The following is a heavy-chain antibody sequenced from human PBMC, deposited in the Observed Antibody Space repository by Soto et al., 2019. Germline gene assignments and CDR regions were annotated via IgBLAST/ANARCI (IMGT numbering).Heavy chain of an antibody. D-gene: IGHD6-13*01. CDR2: ISYDGSNK. J-gene: IGHJ6*02. Sequence: GGPLRLSCAASGFTFSSYGMHWVRQAPGKGLEWVAVISYDGSNKYYADSVKGRFTISRDNSKNTLYLQMNSLRAEDTAVYYCARGQQLQYYYYYGMDVWGQGTTVTVSS. CDR1: GFTFSSYG. CDR3: ARGQQLQYYYYYGMDV. V-gene: IGHV3-30*03.